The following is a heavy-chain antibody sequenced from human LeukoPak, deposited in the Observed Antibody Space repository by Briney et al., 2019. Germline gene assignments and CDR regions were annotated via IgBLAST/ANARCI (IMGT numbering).Heavy chain of an antibody. CDR3: ARGHEWLFDY. CDR1: GGTFSSYA. Sequence: ASVKVSCKASGGTFSSYAISWVRQAPGQGLEWMGRIIPIFGTANYAQKFQGRVTITTDESTSTAYMELSSLRSEDTAVYYCARGHEWLFDYWGQRTLVTVSS. D-gene: IGHD3-3*01. V-gene: IGHV1-69*05. CDR2: IIPIFGTA. J-gene: IGHJ4*02.